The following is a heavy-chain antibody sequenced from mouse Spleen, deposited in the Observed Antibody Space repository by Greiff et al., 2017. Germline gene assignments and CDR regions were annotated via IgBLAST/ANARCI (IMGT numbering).Heavy chain of an antibody. J-gene: IGHJ4*01. CDR1: GYTFTSYW. D-gene: IGHD2-2*01. CDR3: ARRLYYGYDGYALDY. V-gene: IGHV1-55*01. CDR2: IYPGSGST. Sequence: QVQLKQPGAELVKPGASVKMSCKASGYTFTSYWITWVKQRPGQGLEWIGDIYPGSGSTNYNEKFKSKATLTVDTSSSTAYMQLSSLTSEDSAVYYCARRLYYGYDGYALDYWGHGTSVTVSS.